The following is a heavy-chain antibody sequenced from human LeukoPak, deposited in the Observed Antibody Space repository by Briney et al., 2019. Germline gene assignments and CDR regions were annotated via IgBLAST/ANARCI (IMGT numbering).Heavy chain of an antibody. D-gene: IGHD6-13*01. CDR3: ARAFIAAAGKARSYGMHV. V-gene: IGHV3-66*01. Sequence: GGSLILSCAASGFSVSSHYMSWVRQAPGKGLEWVSAIYSGGSTYYEDSVKGRFTISRDNSKNTLYLQMNSLKAEDTAVYYCARAFIAAAGKARSYGMHVWGQGTTVSVSS. J-gene: IGHJ6*02. CDR1: GFSVSSHY. CDR2: IYSGGST.